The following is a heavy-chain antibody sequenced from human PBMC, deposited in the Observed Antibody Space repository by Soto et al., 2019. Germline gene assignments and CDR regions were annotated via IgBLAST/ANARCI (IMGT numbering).Heavy chain of an antibody. CDR3: ASGEYYYDSSGYNPYYYYYGMDV. CDR1: GYTFTSYG. Sequence: QVQLVQSGAEVKKPGASVKVSCKASGYTFTSYGISWVRQAPGQGREWMGWISAYNGNTNYAQKLQGRVTMTTDTSTSTAYMELRSLRSDDTAVYYCASGEYYYDSSGYNPYYYYYGMDVWGQGTTVTVSS. J-gene: IGHJ6*02. CDR2: ISAYNGNT. V-gene: IGHV1-18*01. D-gene: IGHD3-22*01.